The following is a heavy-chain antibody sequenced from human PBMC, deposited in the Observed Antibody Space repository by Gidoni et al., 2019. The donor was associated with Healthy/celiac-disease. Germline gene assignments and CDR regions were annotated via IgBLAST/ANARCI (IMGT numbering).Heavy chain of an antibody. D-gene: IGHD5-12*01. CDR1: GFTFDDYA. J-gene: IGHJ4*02. CDR2: ISWNSGSI. V-gene: IGHV3-9*01. CDR3: AKDMGAGGYDCADY. Sequence: EVQLVESGGGLVQPGRSLRLSCAASGFTFDDYAMHWVRQAPGKGLEWVSGISWNSGSIGYADSVKGRFTISRDNAKNSLYLQMNSLRAEDTALYYCAKDMGAGGYDCADYWGQGTLVTVSS.